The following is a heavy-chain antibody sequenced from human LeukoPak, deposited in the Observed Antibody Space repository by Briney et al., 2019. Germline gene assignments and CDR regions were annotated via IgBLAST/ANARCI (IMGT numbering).Heavy chain of an antibody. CDR3: ARDRVRYFD. Sequence: MSSGTLSLTCAVSGGSISSSNWWSWVRQPPGKGLEWIGEINHSGSTNYNPSLKSRVTISVDTSKNQFSLKLSSVTAADTALYYCARDRVRYFDWGQGTLVTVSS. D-gene: IGHD3-9*01. CDR1: GGSISSSNW. CDR2: INHSGST. J-gene: IGHJ4*02. V-gene: IGHV4-4*02.